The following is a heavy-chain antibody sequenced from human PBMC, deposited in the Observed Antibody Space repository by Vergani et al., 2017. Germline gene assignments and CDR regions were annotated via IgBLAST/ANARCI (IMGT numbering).Heavy chain of an antibody. CDR3: ARDGGEYDKDALDV. CDR2: IYYSGST. CDR1: GGSISSYY. Sequence: QVQLQESGPGLVKPSETLSLTCTVSGGSISSYYWSWIRQPPGKGLEWIGYIYYSGSTNYNPSLKSRVTISVDTSKNQFSRKLSSVTAADTAVYYCARDGGEYDKDALDVWGQGTKVTVTS. V-gene: IGHV4-59*01. J-gene: IGHJ3*01. D-gene: IGHD2-21*01.